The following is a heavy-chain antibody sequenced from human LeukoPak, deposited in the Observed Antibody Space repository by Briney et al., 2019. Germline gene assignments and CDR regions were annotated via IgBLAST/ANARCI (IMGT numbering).Heavy chain of an antibody. D-gene: IGHD1-26*01. CDR1: GGSISSYY. CDR3: ARHSISALWDYYYGMDV. Sequence: SETLSLTCTVSGGSISSYYWSWIRQPPGKGLEWIGYIYYSGSTNYNPSLKSRVTISVDTSKNQFSLKLSSVTAADTAVYYCARHSISALWDYYYGMDVWGQGTTVTVSS. CDR2: IYYSGST. J-gene: IGHJ6*02. V-gene: IGHV4-59*08.